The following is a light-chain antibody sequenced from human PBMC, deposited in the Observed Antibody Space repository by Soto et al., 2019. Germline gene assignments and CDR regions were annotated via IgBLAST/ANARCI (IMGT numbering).Light chain of an antibody. V-gene: IGLV2-8*01. CDR2: EVT. CDR1: SGDVGGPNF. J-gene: IGLJ3*02. CDR3: ISYTGSHSWV. Sequence: QSVLTQPPSASGSPGQSVTISCTGTSGDVGGPNFVSWYQQHPGKAPKLIIYEVTKRPSGVPDRFSGSKSGNTASLTASGLQGEDEADYHCISYTGSHSWVFGGGTKLTVL.